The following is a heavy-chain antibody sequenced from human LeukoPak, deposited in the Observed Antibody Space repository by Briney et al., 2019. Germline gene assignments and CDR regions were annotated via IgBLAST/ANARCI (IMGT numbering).Heavy chain of an antibody. V-gene: IGHV3-53*01. J-gene: IGHJ6*03. CDR3: ARIPNWYYYYMDV. CDR2: IYSGGST. D-gene: IGHD7-27*01. CDR1: GFTVSSNC. Sequence: GGSLRLSCAASGFTVSSNCMSWVRQAPGRGLEWVSVIYSGGSTYYADSVKGRFTISRDNSKNTLYLQMNSLRAEDTAVYYCARIPNWYYYYMDVWGKGTTVTVSS.